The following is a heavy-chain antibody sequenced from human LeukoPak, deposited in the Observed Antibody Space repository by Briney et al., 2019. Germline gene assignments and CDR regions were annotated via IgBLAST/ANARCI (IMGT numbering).Heavy chain of an antibody. CDR1: GYSLTSFD. CDR2: MNPKRGNT. CDR3: ARGGSSSSYYNNYGMDV. Sequence: GASVKVSCKASGYSLTSFDINWVRQGSGQGLEWMGWMNPKRGNTGYAPTFQGRVTITRDTPIDTAFMELSSLRPDDTAVYYCARGGSSSSYYNNYGMDVWGQGTTITVSS. D-gene: IGHD6-13*01. J-gene: IGHJ6*02. V-gene: IGHV1-8*01.